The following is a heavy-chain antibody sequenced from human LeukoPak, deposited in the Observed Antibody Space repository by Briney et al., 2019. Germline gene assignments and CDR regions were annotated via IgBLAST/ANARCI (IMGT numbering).Heavy chain of an antibody. CDR1: GFTFSNYW. Sequence: GGSLRPSCAASGFTFSNYWMNWVRQAPGKRLEWVAHIKEDGSEKYYLDSVKGRFTISRDNARNSLYLQMNSLRAEDTAVYYCARDPSSLRDSYDYWGQGTLVTVSS. V-gene: IGHV3-7*01. CDR2: IKEDGSEK. J-gene: IGHJ4*02. CDR3: ARDPSSLRDSYDY.